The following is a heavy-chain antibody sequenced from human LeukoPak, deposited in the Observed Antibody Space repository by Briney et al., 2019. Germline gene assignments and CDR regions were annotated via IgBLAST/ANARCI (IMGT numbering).Heavy chain of an antibody. V-gene: IGHV3-15*01. CDR1: GFTVSSNY. D-gene: IGHD2-15*01. Sequence: GGSLRLSCAASGFTVSSNYMSWVRQAPGKGLEWVGRIKTKSGGGTTDYAAPVKGRFTISRDDSKNALYLQMNSLKTEDTAVYYCTTAGSAWGQGTLVTVSS. J-gene: IGHJ5*02. CDR2: IKTKSGGGTT. CDR3: TTAGSA.